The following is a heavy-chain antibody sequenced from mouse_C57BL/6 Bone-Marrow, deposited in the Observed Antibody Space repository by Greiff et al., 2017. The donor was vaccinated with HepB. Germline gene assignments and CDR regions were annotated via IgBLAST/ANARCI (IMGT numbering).Heavy chain of an antibody. CDR1: GYTFTSYW. CDR3: AREGYYYGSSPLLD. CDR2: IDPSDSYT. V-gene: IGHV1-69*01. Sequence: VQLQQSGAELVMPGASVKLSCKASGYTFTSYWMHWVKQRPGQGLEWIGEIDPSDSYTNYNQKFKGKSTLTVDKSSSTAYMQLSSLTSEDSAVYYCAREGYYYGSSPLLDWGQGTLVTVSA. D-gene: IGHD1-1*01. J-gene: IGHJ3*01.